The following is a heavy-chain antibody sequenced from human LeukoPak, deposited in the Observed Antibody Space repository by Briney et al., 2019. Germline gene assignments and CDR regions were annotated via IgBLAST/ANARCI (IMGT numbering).Heavy chain of an antibody. Sequence: PGGSLRLSCAPSGFTFSSYSMNWVRQAPGKGLEWVSSISSSSSYIYYADSVKGRFTISRDNAKNSLYLQMNSLRAEDTAVYYCARDLRYSSSWYWDWFDPWGQGTLVTVSS. D-gene: IGHD6-13*01. CDR1: GFTFSSYS. J-gene: IGHJ5*02. CDR3: ARDLRYSSSWYWDWFDP. V-gene: IGHV3-21*01. CDR2: ISSSSSYI.